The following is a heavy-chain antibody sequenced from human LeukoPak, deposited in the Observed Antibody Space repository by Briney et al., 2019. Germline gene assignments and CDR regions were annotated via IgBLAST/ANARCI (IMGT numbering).Heavy chain of an antibody. CDR3: ARGDGYNSDY. CDR1: GFTFSSSA. CDR2: ISSVGGTI. J-gene: IGHJ4*02. D-gene: IGHD5-24*01. V-gene: IGHV3-23*01. Sequence: GGSLRLSCAASGFTFSSSAMNWVRQAPGKGLEWVSAISSVGGTIYYADSVKGRFTISRDNSKNTLYLQMNSLRAEDTAVYYCARGDGYNSDYWGQGTLVTVSS.